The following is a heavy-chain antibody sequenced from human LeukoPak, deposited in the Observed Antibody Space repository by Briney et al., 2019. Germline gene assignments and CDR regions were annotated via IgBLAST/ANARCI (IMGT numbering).Heavy chain of an antibody. CDR3: AKDSYYDSSGYPVY. CDR1: GFTFSSYG. D-gene: IGHD3-22*01. V-gene: IGHV3-30*18. Sequence: GGSLRLSCAASGFTFSSYGMHWVRQAPGKGLEWVAVISYDGSNKYYADSVKGRFTISRDNSKNTLYLQMNSLRAEDTAVYYCAKDSYYDSSGYPVYWGQGTLVTVSS. CDR2: ISYDGSNK. J-gene: IGHJ4*02.